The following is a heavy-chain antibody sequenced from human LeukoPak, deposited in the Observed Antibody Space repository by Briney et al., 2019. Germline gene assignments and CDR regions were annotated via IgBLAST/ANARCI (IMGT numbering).Heavy chain of an antibody. D-gene: IGHD4-17*01. J-gene: IGHJ6*02. CDR3: ATSGPYGDHQFRMDV. V-gene: IGHV1-24*01. Sequence: ASVKVSCKVSGYTLTELSMHWMRQAPGKGLEWMGGFDPEDGETIYAQKFQGRVTMTEDTSTDTAYMELSSLRSEDTAVYYCATSGPYGDHQFRMDVWGQGTTVTVSS. CDR1: GYTLTELS. CDR2: FDPEDGET.